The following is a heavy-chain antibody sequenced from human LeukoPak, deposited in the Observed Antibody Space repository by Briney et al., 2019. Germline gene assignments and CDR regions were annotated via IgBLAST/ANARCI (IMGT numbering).Heavy chain of an antibody. V-gene: IGHV1-69*05. D-gene: IGHD2-15*01. CDR2: IIPIFGTA. CDR1: GYTFTGYY. CDR3: ARVGDYCSGGSCYSDLGY. Sequence: GASVKVSCKASGYTFTGYYMHWVRQAPGQGLEWMGGIIPIFGTANYAQKFQGRVTITTDESTSTAYMELSSLRSEDTAVYYCARVGDYCSGGSCYSDLGYWGQGTLVTVSS. J-gene: IGHJ4*02.